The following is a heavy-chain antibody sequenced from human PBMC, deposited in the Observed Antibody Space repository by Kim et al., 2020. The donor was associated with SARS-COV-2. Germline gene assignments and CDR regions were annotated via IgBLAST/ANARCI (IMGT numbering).Heavy chain of an antibody. J-gene: IGHJ6*02. Sequence: SETLSLTCTVSGGSISSSSYYWGWIRQPPGKGLEWIGSIYYSGSTYYNPSLKSRVTISVDTSKNQFSLKLSSVTAADTAVYYCASSVNGGYYYYGMDVWGQGTTVTVSS. CDR1: GGSISSSSYY. V-gene: IGHV4-39*01. D-gene: IGHD1-26*01. CDR3: ASSVNGGYYYYGMDV. CDR2: IYYSGST.